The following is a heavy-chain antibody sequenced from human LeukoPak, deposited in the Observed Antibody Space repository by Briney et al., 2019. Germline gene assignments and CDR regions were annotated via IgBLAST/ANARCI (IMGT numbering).Heavy chain of an antibody. V-gene: IGHV4-34*01. CDR1: GGSFSGYC. D-gene: IGHD3-10*01. CDR2: INHSGST. Sequence: SETLSLACAVYGGSFSGYCWSWIRQPPGKGLEWIGEINHSGSTNYNPSLKSRVTMSVDTSKNQFSLKLSSVTAADTAVYYCARDPNYGSGTKYYYMDVWGKGTTVTISS. J-gene: IGHJ6*03. CDR3: ARDPNYGSGTKYYYMDV.